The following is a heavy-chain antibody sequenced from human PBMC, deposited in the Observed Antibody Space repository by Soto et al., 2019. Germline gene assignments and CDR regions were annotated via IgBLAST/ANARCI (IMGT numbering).Heavy chain of an antibody. CDR3: AAGSPEYYDILTDYYDFNY. Sequence: ASVKVSCKASGYTFTSYYMHWVRQAPGQGLEWMGIINPSGGSTSYAQKFQGRVTMTRDTSTSTVYMELTSLRSEDTAVYYCAAGSPEYYDILTDYYDFNYWGQGTLVTVSS. CDR2: INPSGGST. CDR1: GYTFTSYY. D-gene: IGHD3-9*01. V-gene: IGHV1-46*01. J-gene: IGHJ4*02.